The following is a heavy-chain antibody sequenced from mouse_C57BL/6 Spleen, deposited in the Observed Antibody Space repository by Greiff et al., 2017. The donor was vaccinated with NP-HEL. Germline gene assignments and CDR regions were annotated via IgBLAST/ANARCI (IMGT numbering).Heavy chain of an antibody. CDR2: IDPSDSET. CDR1: GYTFTSYW. V-gene: IGHV1-52*01. J-gene: IGHJ2*01. CDR3: AKDYYGSSLDY. D-gene: IGHD1-1*01. Sequence: QVQLQQPGAELVRPGASVKLSCKASGYTFTSYWMHWVKQRPIQGLEWIGNIDPSDSETHYNQKFKDKATLTVDKSSSTAYMQLSSLTSEDSAVYYCAKDYYGSSLDYWGHGPTLPVST.